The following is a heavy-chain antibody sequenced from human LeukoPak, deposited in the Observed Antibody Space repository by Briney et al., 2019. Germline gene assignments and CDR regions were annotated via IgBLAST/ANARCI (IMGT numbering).Heavy chain of an antibody. V-gene: IGHV3-21*01. D-gene: IGHD6-19*01. CDR1: GFTFSIYS. J-gene: IGHJ4*02. CDR2: ISSSSSYI. CDR3: AREPGPYSSGWDIY. Sequence: GGSLRLSCAASGFTFSIYSVNWVRQARGKGLEWVSSISSSSSYIYYADSVKGRFTISRDNAKNSLYLQMNSLRAEDTAVYYCAREPGPYSSGWDIYWGQGTLVTVSS.